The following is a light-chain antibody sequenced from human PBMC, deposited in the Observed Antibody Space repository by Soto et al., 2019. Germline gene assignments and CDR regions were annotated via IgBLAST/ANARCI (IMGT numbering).Light chain of an antibody. J-gene: IGLJ2*01. Sequence: NFMLTQPHSVSESPGKTVTISCTCSSGSIASNYVQWYQQRPGSAPTTVIYEDNQRPSGVPDRFSDSIDSSSNSASLTISGLKTEDEADYYCQSYDSSIYVVFGGGTKLTVL. CDR3: QSYDSSIYVV. CDR1: SGSIASNY. CDR2: EDN. V-gene: IGLV6-57*04.